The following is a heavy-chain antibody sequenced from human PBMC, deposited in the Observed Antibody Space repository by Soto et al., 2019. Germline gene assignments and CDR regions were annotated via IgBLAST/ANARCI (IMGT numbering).Heavy chain of an antibody. J-gene: IGHJ6*02. Sequence: GGSLRLSCAASGFTFSSYWMHWVRQAPGKGLVWVSRINSDGSSTSYADSVKGRFTISRDNAKNTLYLQMSSLRAEDTAVYYCARGAPIIAARLYGMDVWGQGTTVTVSS. D-gene: IGHD6-6*01. CDR1: GFTFSSYW. CDR2: INSDGSST. V-gene: IGHV3-74*01. CDR3: ARGAPIIAARLYGMDV.